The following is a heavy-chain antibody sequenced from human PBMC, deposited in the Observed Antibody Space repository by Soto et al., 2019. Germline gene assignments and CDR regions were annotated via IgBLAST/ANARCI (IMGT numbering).Heavy chain of an antibody. Sequence: QVQLVQSGPEVKRPGSSVNVSCKTSGGTLSTYSISWVRQAPGQGLEWGGRILTFVGKGNFAQQFQGRVTITADRSTDTVYMEMRGLTSDDTAVYYCARPTGGHCSGGNYMDVWGTGTTVTVSS. CDR1: GGTLSTYS. CDR2: ILTFVGKG. J-gene: IGHJ6*03. D-gene: IGHD2-8*02. V-gene: IGHV1-69*02. CDR3: ARPTGGHCSGGNYMDV.